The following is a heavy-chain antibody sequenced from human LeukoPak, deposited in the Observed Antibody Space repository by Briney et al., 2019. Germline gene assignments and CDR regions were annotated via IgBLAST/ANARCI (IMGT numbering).Heavy chain of an antibody. CDR2: INSDGSST. CDR3: ARVRVPAAMSYYYYMDV. J-gene: IGHJ6*03. V-gene: IGHV3-74*01. D-gene: IGHD2-2*01. Sequence: GGSLRLSCAASGFTFSSYWMHWVRQAPGKGLVWVSRINSDGSSTSYADSVKGRFTISRDNAKNTLYLQMNSLRAEDTAVYYCARVRVPAAMSYYYYMDVWGKGTTVAISS. CDR1: GFTFSSYW.